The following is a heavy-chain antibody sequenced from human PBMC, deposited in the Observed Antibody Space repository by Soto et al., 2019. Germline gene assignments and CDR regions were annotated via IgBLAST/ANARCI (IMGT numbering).Heavy chain of an antibody. CDR3: AKWGPGYDYYYYMDV. Sequence: ASVKVSCKASGYTFTSYDINWVRQATGQGLEWMGWMNPNSGNTGYAQKFQGRVTMTRNTSISTAYMELSSLGSEDTAVYYCAKWGPGYDYYYYMDVWGKGTTVTVSS. V-gene: IGHV1-8*01. CDR2: MNPNSGNT. CDR1: GYTFTSYD. D-gene: IGHD6-13*01. J-gene: IGHJ6*03.